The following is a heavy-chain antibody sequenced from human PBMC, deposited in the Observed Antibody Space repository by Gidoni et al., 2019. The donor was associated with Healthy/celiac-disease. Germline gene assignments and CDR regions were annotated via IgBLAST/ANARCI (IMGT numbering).Heavy chain of an antibody. V-gene: IGHV5-51*01. CDR1: GYSFTSYW. CDR2: IYPGDSDT. D-gene: IGHD5-18*01. Sequence: EVQLVQSGAEVKKPGESPKISCKGSGYSFTSYWIGWVRQMPGKGLEWMGIIYPGDSDTRYSPSFQGQVTISADKSISTAYLQWSSLKASDTAMYYCARHAPLGYSYGYVQSGYYMDVWGKGTTVTVSS. J-gene: IGHJ6*03. CDR3: ARHAPLGYSYGYVQSGYYMDV.